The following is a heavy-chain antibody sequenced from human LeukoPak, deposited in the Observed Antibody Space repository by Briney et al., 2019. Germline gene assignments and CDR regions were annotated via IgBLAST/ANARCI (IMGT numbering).Heavy chain of an antibody. CDR3: AKDITVRGASFDY. CDR2: ISWNSGSI. D-gene: IGHD3-10*01. CDR1: GFIFNTYT. Sequence: GGSLRLSCAASGFIFNTYTMHWVRQAPGKGLEWVSGISWNSGSIGYADSVKGRFTISRDNAKNSLYLQMNSLRAEDTALYYCAKDITVRGASFDYWGQGTLVTVSS. J-gene: IGHJ4*02. V-gene: IGHV3-9*01.